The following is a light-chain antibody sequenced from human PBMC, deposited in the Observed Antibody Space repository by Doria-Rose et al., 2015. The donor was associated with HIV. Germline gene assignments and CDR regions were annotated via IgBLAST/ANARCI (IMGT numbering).Light chain of an antibody. CDR1: SSNIGAGFD. CDR3: QSYDSSLSGLV. Sequence: VLPQPPSVSGAPGQRVTISCSGSSSNIGAGFDVHWYQQLPGTVPKLLIYGNTNRPSGVPDRFSGFKSGTSASLAITGLQAEDEADYYCQSYDSSLSGLVFGTGTKVTVV. J-gene: IGLJ1*01. V-gene: IGLV1-40*01. CDR2: GNT.